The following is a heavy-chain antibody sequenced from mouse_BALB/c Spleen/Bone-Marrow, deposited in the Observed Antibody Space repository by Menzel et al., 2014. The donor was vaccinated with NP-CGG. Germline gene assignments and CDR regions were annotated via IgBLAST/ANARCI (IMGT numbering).Heavy chain of an antibody. CDR1: GYTFTSYW. J-gene: IGHJ3*01. CDR2: ITPSTGYI. V-gene: IGHV1-7*01. Sequence: QVQLQQSGAELAKPGASVKMSCKSSGYTFTSYWMHWVKQRPGQGLEWVGYITPSTGYIEYNQKFTDKATLTTDKSSSTTYMQLSTLTSEDSAVPYCATPRSAYWGHVTPVTVSA. CDR3: ATPRSAY.